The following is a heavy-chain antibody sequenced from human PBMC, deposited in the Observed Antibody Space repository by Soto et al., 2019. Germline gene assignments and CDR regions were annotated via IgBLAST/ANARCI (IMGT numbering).Heavy chain of an antibody. D-gene: IGHD6-19*01. CDR3: ARDSSGWFTDY. V-gene: IGHV3-33*01. J-gene: IGHJ4*02. Sequence: QVQLVESGGGVVQPGRSLRLSCAASGFTFSSYGMHWVRQAPGKGLEWVAVIWYDGSNKYYADSVKGRFTISRDNSKNTLYLQMNSLRAEDTAVYYCARDSSGWFTDYWGQGTLVTVSS. CDR2: IWYDGSNK. CDR1: GFTFSSYG.